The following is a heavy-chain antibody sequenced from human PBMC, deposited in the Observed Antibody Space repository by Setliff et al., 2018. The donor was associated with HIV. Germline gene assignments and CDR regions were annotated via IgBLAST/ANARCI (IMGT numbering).Heavy chain of an antibody. CDR3: ARDSSGSIDASDI. Sequence: SETLSLTCIVSGGSISPTNYYWGWLRQSPGKGLEWIGPLYYDGNTYYNPSLKSRVTMSADTSKNQFSLNLNSVTAADTAVYYCARDSSGSIDASDIWGQGTMVTVSS. D-gene: IGHD3-22*01. J-gene: IGHJ3*02. V-gene: IGHV4-39*07. CDR2: LYYDGNT. CDR1: GGSISPTNYY.